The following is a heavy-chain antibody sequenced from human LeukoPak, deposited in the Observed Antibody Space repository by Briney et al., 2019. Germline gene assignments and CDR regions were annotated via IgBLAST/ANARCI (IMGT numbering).Heavy chain of an antibody. CDR2: ISSSSSYI. V-gene: IGHV3-21*04. D-gene: IGHD6-19*01. CDR3: AKDQQWLGMDV. J-gene: IGHJ6*02. Sequence: PGGSLRLSCAASGFTFSSYSMNWVRQAPGKGLEWVSSISSSSSYIYYADSVKGRFTISRDNSKNTLYLQMNSLRAEDTAVYYCAKDQQWLGMDVWGQGTTVTVSS. CDR1: GFTFSSYS.